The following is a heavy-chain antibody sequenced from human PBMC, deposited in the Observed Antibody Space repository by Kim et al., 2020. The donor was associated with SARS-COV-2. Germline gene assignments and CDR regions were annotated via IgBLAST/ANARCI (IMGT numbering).Heavy chain of an antibody. CDR1: GFTVSSNY. CDR3: SAAMVRGVIITGGMDD. Sequence: GGSLRLSCAASGFTVSSNYMSWVRQAPGKGLEWVSVIYSGGSTYYADSVKGRFTIISDNSTNTLHLQMISLRAEDTAVYYCSAAMVRGVIITGGMDDWG. CDR2: IYSGGST. V-gene: IGHV3-53*01. J-gene: IGHJ6*02. D-gene: IGHD3-10*01.